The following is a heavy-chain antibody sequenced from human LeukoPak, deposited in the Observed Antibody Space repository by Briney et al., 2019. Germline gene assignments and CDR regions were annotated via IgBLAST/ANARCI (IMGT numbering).Heavy chain of an antibody. V-gene: IGHV4-34*01. D-gene: IGHD6-13*01. J-gene: IGHJ4*02. Sequence: SETLSLTCAVYGGSFSGYYWSWIRQPPGKGLEWIGEINHSGSTNYDPSLKSRVTISVDTSKNQFSLKLSSVTAADTAVYYCARGWYSRLFDYWGQGTLVTVSS. CDR1: GGSFSGYY. CDR3: ARGWYSRLFDY. CDR2: INHSGST.